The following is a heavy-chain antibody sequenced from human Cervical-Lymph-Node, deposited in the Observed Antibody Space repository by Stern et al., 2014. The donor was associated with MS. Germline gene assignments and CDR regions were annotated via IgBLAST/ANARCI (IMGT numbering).Heavy chain of an antibody. CDR2: IILIFGTV. Sequence: QVQLQQSGAEVKRPGSSVRVACKASGGTFSTYSISWVRQAPGQGLEWMGGIILIFGTVNYAQKFQGRITMSADKSTSTAYLDLTSLRSEDTAMYYCARYRGSFYFDNWGQGTLVTVSS. V-gene: IGHV1-69*06. CDR1: GGTFSTYS. D-gene: IGHD1-26*01. J-gene: IGHJ4*02. CDR3: ARYRGSFYFDN.